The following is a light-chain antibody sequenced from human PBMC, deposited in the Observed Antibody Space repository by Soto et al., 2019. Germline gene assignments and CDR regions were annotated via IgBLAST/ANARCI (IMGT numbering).Light chain of an antibody. V-gene: IGKV3-11*01. J-gene: IGKJ5*01. CDR1: QSVSSN. Sequence: EMATTQSPATLSVCPWKRATLSSRASQSVSSNLAWYQQKPGQAPRLLIYDASNRATGIPARFSGSGSGTDFTLTISSLEPEDFAVYYCQQRSNWITFGQGTRLEI. CDR3: QQRSNWIT. CDR2: DAS.